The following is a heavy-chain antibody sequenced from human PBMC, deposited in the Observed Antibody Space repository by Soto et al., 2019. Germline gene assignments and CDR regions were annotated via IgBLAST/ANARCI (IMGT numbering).Heavy chain of an antibody. D-gene: IGHD6-13*01. V-gene: IGHV1-3*01. CDR1: GYTFTSYA. CDR3: ARSSLFGSSSWYDYYYGMDV. Sequence: QVQLVQSGAEVKKPGASVKVSCKASGYTFTSYAMHWVRQAPGQRLEWMGWINAGNGNTKYSQKFQGRVTITRDTSASTAYMELSSLRSDDTAVYYCARSSLFGSSSWYDYYYGMDVWGQGTTVTVSS. J-gene: IGHJ6*02. CDR2: INAGNGNT.